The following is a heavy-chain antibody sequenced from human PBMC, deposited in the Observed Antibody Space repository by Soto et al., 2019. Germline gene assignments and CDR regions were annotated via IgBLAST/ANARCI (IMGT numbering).Heavy chain of an antibody. CDR2: IIPIFGTA. V-gene: IGHV1-69*01. Sequence: QVQLVQSGAEVKKPGSSVKVSCKASGGTFSSYAISWVRQAPGQGLEWMGGIIPIFGTANYAQKFQGRVTITADESTSTAYMQLSSLRSEDTAVYYCARNPRGQRWLQFAFDYWGQGTLVTVSS. CDR1: GGTFSSYA. J-gene: IGHJ4*02. CDR3: ARNPRGQRWLQFAFDY. D-gene: IGHD5-12*01.